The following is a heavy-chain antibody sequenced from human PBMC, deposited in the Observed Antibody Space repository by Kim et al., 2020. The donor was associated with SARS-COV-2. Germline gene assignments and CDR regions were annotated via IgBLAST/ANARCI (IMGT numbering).Heavy chain of an antibody. V-gene: IGHV3-15*01. D-gene: IGHD1-1*01. CDR2: IKRKIDGGTT. Sequence: GGSLRLSCAASGFTFSNAWMSWVRQAPGKGLEWVGRIKRKIDGGTTDYTAPVKGRFTISRDDSKNTLYLQINSVKTEDTGVYYCTTDGEWNDKLRYSYYGMDVWGQGTKVTVSS. J-gene: IGHJ6*02. CDR3: TTDGEWNDKLRYSYYGMDV. CDR1: GFTFSNAW.